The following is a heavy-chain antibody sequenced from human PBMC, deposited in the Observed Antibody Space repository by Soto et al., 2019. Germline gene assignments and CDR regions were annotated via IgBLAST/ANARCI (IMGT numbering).Heavy chain of an antibody. CDR1: DGSVSSGNYY. CDR3: ARDALALFDS. CDR2: ISSTGST. J-gene: IGHJ4*02. V-gene: IGHV4-61*03. D-gene: IGHD5-12*01. Sequence: KPSETLSLTCSVSDGSVSSGNYYWTWVRQPPGKGLEWIGYISSTGSTLYNPSLKSRLIISFDTSMNHFSMKLTSMTAADTAVYYCARDALALFDSWGQGTLVTVSS.